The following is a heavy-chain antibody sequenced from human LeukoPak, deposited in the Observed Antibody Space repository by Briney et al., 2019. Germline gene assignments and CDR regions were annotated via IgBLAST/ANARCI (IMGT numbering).Heavy chain of an antibody. Sequence: GRSLRLSCAASGFTFSTYNMHWVRQTPDKGLEWVAVIWYNGSNKYYADSVKGRFTISRDNSKNTLYLQMNGLRAEDTAVYYCAKTRDDAFDIWGQGTMVTVSS. D-gene: IGHD5-24*01. CDR1: GFTFSTYN. J-gene: IGHJ3*02. V-gene: IGHV3-33*06. CDR3: AKTRDDAFDI. CDR2: IWYNGSNK.